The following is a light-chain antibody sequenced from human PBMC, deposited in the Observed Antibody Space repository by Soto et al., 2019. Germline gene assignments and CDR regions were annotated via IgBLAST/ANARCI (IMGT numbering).Light chain of an antibody. CDR3: QQRSNWPGT. Sequence: EIVMTQSPATLSVSPGERATLSCRASQSVSSNLAWYQQKPGQAPRLLIYGASTRATGIPDRFSGSGFGTDFTLIISRLEPEDFAVYYCQQRSNWPGTFGQGTKVDIK. J-gene: IGKJ1*01. CDR1: QSVSSN. CDR2: GAS. V-gene: IGKV3D-15*01.